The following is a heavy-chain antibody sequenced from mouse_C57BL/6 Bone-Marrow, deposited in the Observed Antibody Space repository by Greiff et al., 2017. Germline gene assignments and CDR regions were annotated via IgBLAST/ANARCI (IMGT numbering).Heavy chain of an antibody. V-gene: IGHV1-74*01. CDR3: APWGFAY. CDR1: GYTFTSYW. Sequence: VQLQQPGAELVKPGASVKVSCNASGYTFTSYWMHWVKQRPGQGLELIGRIHPSDSDTNYNQKFKGKATLTVDKSSSTDYMQLSSVTSEESAGYYCAPWGFAYWGQGTLVTVSA. CDR2: IHPSDSDT. J-gene: IGHJ3*01.